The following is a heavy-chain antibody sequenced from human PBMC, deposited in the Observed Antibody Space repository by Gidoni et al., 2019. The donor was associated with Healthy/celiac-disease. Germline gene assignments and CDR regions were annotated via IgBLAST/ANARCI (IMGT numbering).Heavy chain of an antibody. CDR1: GFTFDDYT. CDR3: AKDYGDKSYYYYYYMDV. Sequence: EVQLVESGGVVVQPGGSLRLYCAAYGFTFDDYTMHWVRQAPGKGLEWVSLISWDGGSTYYADSVKGRFTISRDNSKNSLYLQMNSLRTEDTALYYCAKDYGDKSYYYYYYMDVWGKGTTVTVSS. CDR2: ISWDGGST. D-gene: IGHD4-17*01. V-gene: IGHV3-43*01. J-gene: IGHJ6*03.